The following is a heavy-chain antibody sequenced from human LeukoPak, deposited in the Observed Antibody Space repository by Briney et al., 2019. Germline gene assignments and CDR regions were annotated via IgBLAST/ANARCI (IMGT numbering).Heavy chain of an antibody. D-gene: IGHD3-22*01. CDR3: AKVNYNDNYYDYYMDV. Sequence: SGGSLTLSCAASTFTFCSYPMIWHPQAPGQGLVGVSTLIGSGGNTYYAVPVKGRFTISRDNSKDTLYLQMNSLRAEDTAVYYCAKVNYNDNYYDYYMDVWGKGTTVTVSS. CDR1: TFTFCSYP. J-gene: IGHJ6*03. V-gene: IGHV3-23*01. CDR2: LIGSGGNT.